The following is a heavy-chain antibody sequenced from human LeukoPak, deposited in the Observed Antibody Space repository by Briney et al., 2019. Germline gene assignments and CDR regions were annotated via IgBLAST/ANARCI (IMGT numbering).Heavy chain of an antibody. CDR1: GYTFTSYG. CDR3: ARDRSVLDQPAAIPQDY. V-gene: IGHV1-18*01. D-gene: IGHD2-2*01. CDR2: ISAYNGNT. J-gene: IGHJ4*02. Sequence: GASVKVSCKASGYTFTSYGISWVRQAPGQGLEWMGWISAYNGNTNYAQKLQGRVTMTTDTSTSTAYMELRSLRSDDTAVYYCARDRSVLDQPAAIPQDYWGQGTLVTVSS.